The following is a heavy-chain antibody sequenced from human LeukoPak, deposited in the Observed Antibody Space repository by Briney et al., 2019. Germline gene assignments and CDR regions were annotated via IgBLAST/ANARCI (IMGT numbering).Heavy chain of an antibody. CDR2: IYASGST. Sequence: SETLSLTCTVSGGSISSYYWNWIRQPAGKGLEWIGRIYASGSTNYNPSLKSQVTMSVDTSKNQFSLKLSSVTAADTAVYYCARCDSSGYRYYFDYWGQGTLVTVSS. J-gene: IGHJ4*02. D-gene: IGHD3-22*01. V-gene: IGHV4-4*07. CDR1: GGSISSYY. CDR3: ARCDSSGYRYYFDY.